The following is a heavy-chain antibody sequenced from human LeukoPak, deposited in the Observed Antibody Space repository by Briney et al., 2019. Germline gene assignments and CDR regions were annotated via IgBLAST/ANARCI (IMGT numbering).Heavy chain of an antibody. CDR1: GYTFTGYY. V-gene: IGHV1-2*02. Sequence: ASVKVSCKASGYTFTGYYMHWVRQAPGKGLEWMGWINPNSGGTNYAQKFQGRVTMTRDTSISTAYMELSRLRSDDTAVYYCARDGSQAAAGTEWFDPWGQGTLVTVSS. CDR3: ARDGSQAAAGTEWFDP. CDR2: INPNSGGT. D-gene: IGHD6-13*01. J-gene: IGHJ5*02.